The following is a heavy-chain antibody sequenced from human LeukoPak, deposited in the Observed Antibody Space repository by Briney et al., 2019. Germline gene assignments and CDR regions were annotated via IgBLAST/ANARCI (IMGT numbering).Heavy chain of an antibody. D-gene: IGHD3-10*01. CDR1: GYTLTELS. Sequence: ASVKVSCKVSGYTLTELSMHWVRQAPGKGLEWVGGFYPEDDETIYAQKFQGIVTMTEDTSTDTAYMELSSLRSEDTAVYYCATCPSYYGSGSYLFDYWGQGTLVTVSS. V-gene: IGHV1-24*01. CDR3: ATCPSYYGSGSYLFDY. CDR2: FYPEDDET. J-gene: IGHJ4*02.